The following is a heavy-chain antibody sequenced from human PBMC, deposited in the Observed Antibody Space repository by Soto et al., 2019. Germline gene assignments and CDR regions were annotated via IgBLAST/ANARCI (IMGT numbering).Heavy chain of an antibody. D-gene: IGHD3-10*01. CDR1: GGSISSSTW. CDR3: ARGSPEVVWFREFKNGRGENWFDP. CDR2: SHQRGST. V-gene: IGHV4-4*02. J-gene: IGHJ5*02. Sequence: PSETLSLTCAVSGGSISSSTWWRWVRQPPGRGLEWLGESHQRGSTNCNPSLRSQISISLDKSKNQFSLRLMSVTAADTAAYYCARGSPEVVWFREFKNGRGENWFDPWGQGSQVT.